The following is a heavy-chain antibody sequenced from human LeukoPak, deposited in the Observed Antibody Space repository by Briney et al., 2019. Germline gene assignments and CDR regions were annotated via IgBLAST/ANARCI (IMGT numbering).Heavy chain of an antibody. CDR2: ISGGVGST. J-gene: IGHJ4*02. CDR1: GFTFSSYE. D-gene: IGHD3-22*01. V-gene: IGHV3-23*01. Sequence: GGSLRLSCAASGFTFSSYEMNWVRQAPGKGLEWVSAISGGVGSTYYADSAKGRFTISRDNSKNTLYLQMNSLRAEDTAVYYCAMDDSSGYYSSYFDYWGQGTLVTVSS. CDR3: AMDDSSGYYSSYFDY.